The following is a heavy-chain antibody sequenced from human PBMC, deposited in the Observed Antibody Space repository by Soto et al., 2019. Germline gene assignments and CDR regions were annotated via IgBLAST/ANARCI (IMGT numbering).Heavy chain of an antibody. V-gene: IGHV4-4*02. CDR1: GGSISSSNW. D-gene: IGHD2-15*01. Sequence: QVQLQESGQGLVKPSGTLSLTCAVSGGSISSSNWWSWVRQPPGKGLEWIGEIYHSGSTNSNPSLKSRVTISGDKSKNHFSLKLSAVTAADTDVYYCARTGDIVVVVAATDWYFDLWGRGTLVNVSS. CDR3: ARTGDIVVVVAATDWYFDL. J-gene: IGHJ2*01. CDR2: IYHSGST.